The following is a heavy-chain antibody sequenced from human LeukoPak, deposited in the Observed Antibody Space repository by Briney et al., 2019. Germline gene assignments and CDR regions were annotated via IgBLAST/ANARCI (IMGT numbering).Heavy chain of an antibody. Sequence: ASVKVSCKVYGYTFTELSMDWVRQAPGKELEWMGGFDPEDGETIYAQKFQGRVTMTEDTSTDTAYMELSSLRSEDTAVYYCATVSYGSGSYYNIWGQGTLVTVSS. CDR2: FDPEDGET. CDR1: GYTFTELS. V-gene: IGHV1-24*01. CDR3: ATVSYGSGSYYNI. J-gene: IGHJ4*02. D-gene: IGHD3-10*01.